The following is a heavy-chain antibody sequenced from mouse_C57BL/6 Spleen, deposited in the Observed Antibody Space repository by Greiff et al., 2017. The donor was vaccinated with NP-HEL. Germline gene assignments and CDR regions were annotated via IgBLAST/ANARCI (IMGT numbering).Heavy chain of an antibody. V-gene: IGHV1-15*01. CDR3: TRYGTTVVAPCPFAY. D-gene: IGHD1-1*01. J-gene: IGHJ3*01. CDR1: GYTFTDYE. Sequence: VQLQQSGAELVRPGASVTLSCKASGYTFTDYEMHWVKQTPVHGLEWIGAIDPETGGTAYNQKFKGKAILTADKSSSTAYMELRSLTSEDSAVYYCTRYGTTVVAPCPFAYWGQGTLVTVSA. CDR2: IDPETGGT.